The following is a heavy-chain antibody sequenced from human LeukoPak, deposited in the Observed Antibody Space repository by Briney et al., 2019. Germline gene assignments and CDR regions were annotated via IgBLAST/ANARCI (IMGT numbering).Heavy chain of an antibody. CDR1: GFSFSDYY. Sequence: PGRSLRLSCAASGFSFSDYYMSWIRQAPGKGLEWIAYITISSSSTNYADSVKGRLTISRDNAKNSLYLHMNDLRAEDTAIYYCARLYYDILTGYSPLDYWGQGTVVTVSS. V-gene: IGHV3-11*03. CDR2: ITISSSST. D-gene: IGHD3-9*01. J-gene: IGHJ4*02. CDR3: ARLYYDILTGYSPLDY.